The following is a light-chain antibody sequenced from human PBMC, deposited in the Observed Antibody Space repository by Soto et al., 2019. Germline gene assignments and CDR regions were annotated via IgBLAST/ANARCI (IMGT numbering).Light chain of an antibody. V-gene: IGKV1-5*01. J-gene: IGKJ1*01. CDR3: EQYKSYPLT. CDR2: DAS. Sequence: DIQMTQSPSTLSASVGDRVTITCRASQSISNWLAWYQQKPGKAPKLLIYDASSLVSGVPSRFSGSGSGTEFTLTIISLQPDDFANYYCEQYKSYPLTFCQGTKVEIK. CDR1: QSISNW.